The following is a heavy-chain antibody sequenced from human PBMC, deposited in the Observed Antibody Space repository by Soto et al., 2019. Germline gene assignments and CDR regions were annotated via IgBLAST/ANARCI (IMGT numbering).Heavy chain of an antibody. CDR1: VFAFSVYR. J-gene: IGHJ4*02. CDR3: GNPAGDAPGGRSDF. Sequence: GGSLRLSCAASVFAFSVYRMHLVRQPPGRGLEWVAVVSYDGGFAFYADSVKGRFTISRDKSKNTLYLQMNSLRGEDTAAYYCGNPAGDAPGGRSDFCGQGALVTASS. V-gene: IGHV3-30*03. CDR2: VSYDGGFA. D-gene: IGHD2-15*01.